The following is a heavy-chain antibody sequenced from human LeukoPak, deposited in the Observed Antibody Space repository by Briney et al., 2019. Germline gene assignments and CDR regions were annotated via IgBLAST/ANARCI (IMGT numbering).Heavy chain of an antibody. CDR1: GGSISSSSYY. V-gene: IGHV4-39*01. CDR2: IYYSGST. D-gene: IGHD2-2*01. Sequence: SETLSLTCTVSGGSISSSSYYWGWIRQPPGKGLEWIGSIYYSGSTYYNPSLKSRVTISVDTSKNQFSLKLSSVTAADTAVYYCARSLIVVVPAANPNWFDPWGQGTLVTVSS. J-gene: IGHJ5*02. CDR3: ARSLIVVVPAANPNWFDP.